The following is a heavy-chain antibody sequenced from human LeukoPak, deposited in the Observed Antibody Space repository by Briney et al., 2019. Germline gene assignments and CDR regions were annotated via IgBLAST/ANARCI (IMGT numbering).Heavy chain of an antibody. D-gene: IGHD3-3*01. CDR3: ERDAPYDFWSGYMDV. CDR1: GYSFTSYW. CDR2: IYPGDSDT. J-gene: IGHJ6*03. Sequence: GESLKISCKGSGYSFTSYWIGWVRQMPGKGLDWMGIIYPGDSDTRYSPSFQVQVTISADKYISTAYLQWSSLKASDTAMYYCERDAPYDFWSGYMDVWGKGTRSPSP. V-gene: IGHV5-51*01.